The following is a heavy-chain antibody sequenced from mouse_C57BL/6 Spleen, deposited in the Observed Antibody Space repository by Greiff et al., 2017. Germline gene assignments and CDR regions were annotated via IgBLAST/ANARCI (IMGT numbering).Heavy chain of an antibody. CDR2: IYPRSGNT. V-gene: IGHV1-81*01. J-gene: IGHJ4*01. D-gene: IGHD1-1*01. CDR1: GYTFTSYG. CDR3: GREGRGSHNYAMDY. Sequence: QVQLQQSGAELARPGASVKLSCKASGYTFTSYGISWVKQRTGQGLEWIGEIYPRSGNTYYNEKFKGKATLTADKSSSTAYMELRSLTSEDSAVYFCGREGRGSHNYAMDYWGQGTSVTVSS.